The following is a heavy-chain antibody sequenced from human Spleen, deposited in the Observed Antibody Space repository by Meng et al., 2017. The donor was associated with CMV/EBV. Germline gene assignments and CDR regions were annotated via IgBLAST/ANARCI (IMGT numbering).Heavy chain of an antibody. D-gene: IGHD1/OR15-1a*01. CDR1: GYTFTSYG. J-gene: IGHJ6*02. CDR3: ARGLNMGLTEFYYGMDV. CDR2: ISAYNGNT. Sequence: ASVKVSCKASGYTFTSYGISWVRQAPGQGLEWMGWISAYNGNTNYAQKLQGRVTMTTDTSTSTAYMELRSLRSDDTAVYYCARGLNMGLTEFYYGMDVWGQGTTVTVSS. V-gene: IGHV1-18*01.